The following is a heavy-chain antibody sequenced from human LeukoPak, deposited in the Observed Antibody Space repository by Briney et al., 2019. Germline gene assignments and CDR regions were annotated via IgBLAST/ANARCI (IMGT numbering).Heavy chain of an antibody. V-gene: IGHV4-59*08. Sequence: PSETLSLTCTVSGGSISSYYWGWIRQAPGKGLEWIGLIDYSGSTRYISSLKSRVTISVDTSKNQFSLKLYSVTAADTAVYYCARRIEAVAATGSFDYCGHGRLVTASS. CDR3: ARRIEAVAATGSFDY. J-gene: IGHJ4*01. D-gene: IGHD6-19*01. CDR1: GGSISSYY. CDR2: IDYSGST.